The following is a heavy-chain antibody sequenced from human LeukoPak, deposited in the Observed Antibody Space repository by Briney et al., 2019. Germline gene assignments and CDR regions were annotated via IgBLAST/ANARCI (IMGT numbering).Heavy chain of an antibody. Sequence: SQTLSLTCAISGDSVSSNSAAWNWIRQSPSRGLEWLGRTYYRSKWYNDYAVSVKSRITINPDTSKNQFSLQLNSVTPEDTAVYYCAREYFEGSSPRVGSSAFDIWGQGTMVTVSS. V-gene: IGHV6-1*01. CDR1: GDSVSSNSAA. CDR3: AREYFEGSSPRVGSSAFDI. J-gene: IGHJ3*02. CDR2: TYYRSKWYN. D-gene: IGHD3-9*01.